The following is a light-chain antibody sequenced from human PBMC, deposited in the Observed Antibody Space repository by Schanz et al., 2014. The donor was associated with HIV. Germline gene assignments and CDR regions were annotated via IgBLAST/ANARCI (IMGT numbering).Light chain of an antibody. J-gene: IGLJ2*01. CDR1: SRDIGGHDY. Sequence: QSALTQPASVSGSPGQSITISCSGTSRDIGGHDYVSWYQQHPGKVPKLIIYDVNNRPSGISARFSASKSGNTASLTIFGLQAEDEAEYYCCSFTSSNTLVFGGGTKPTVL. CDR2: DVN. CDR3: CSFTSSNTLV. V-gene: IGLV2-14*03.